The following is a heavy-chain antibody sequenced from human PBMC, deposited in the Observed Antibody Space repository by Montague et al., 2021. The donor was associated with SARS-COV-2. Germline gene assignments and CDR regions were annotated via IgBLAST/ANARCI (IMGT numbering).Heavy chain of an antibody. D-gene: IGHD3-22*01. CDR3: ARGGARFYEDTSGYVNAFDT. Sequence: SETLSLTCTVSGGSISSYYWSWIRQPPGKGLEWIGYIYYNGSTNYNPSLKRRVTISVDTSKNQFSLRLSSVTAADTAVYFCARGGARFYEDTSGYVNAFDTWGQGTMVTVSS. CDR2: IYYNGST. J-gene: IGHJ3*02. CDR1: GGSISSYY. V-gene: IGHV4-59*01.